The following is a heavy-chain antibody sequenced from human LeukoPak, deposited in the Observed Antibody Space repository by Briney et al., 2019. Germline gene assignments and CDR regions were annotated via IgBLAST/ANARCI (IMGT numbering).Heavy chain of an antibody. D-gene: IGHD2-2*01. Sequence: KTSETLSLTCTVSGGSISSSSYYWGWIRQPPGKGLEWIGSIYYSGSTYYNPSLKSRVTISVDTSKNQFSLKLSSVTAADTAVYHCARNMPSGDYWGQGTLVTVPS. CDR3: ARNMPSGDY. V-gene: IGHV4-39*01. J-gene: IGHJ4*02. CDR2: IYYSGST. CDR1: GGSISSSSYY.